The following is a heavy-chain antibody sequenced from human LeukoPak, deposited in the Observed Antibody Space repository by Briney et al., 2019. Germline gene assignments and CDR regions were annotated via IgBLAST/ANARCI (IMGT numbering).Heavy chain of an antibody. CDR3: ARILDSAWGELGY. Sequence: GGSLRLSCAGSGFSFNSYGMHWVRQAPGKGLEWMAFIRSDGSNKYYADSVKGRFTISRDNSKNTLYLQMNSLRAEDTAVYYCARILDSAWGELGYWGQGTLVTVSS. CDR1: GFSFNSYG. V-gene: IGHV3-30*02. D-gene: IGHD6-19*01. J-gene: IGHJ4*02. CDR2: IRSDGSNK.